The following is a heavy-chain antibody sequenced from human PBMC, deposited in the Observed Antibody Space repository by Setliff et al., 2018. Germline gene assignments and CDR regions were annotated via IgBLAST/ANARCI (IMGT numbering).Heavy chain of an antibody. Sequence: ASVKVSCKASGYSLTRYCMHWVRQAPGQGLEWMGIINPGGGSASYAEKLQGRVTMTRDTSTSTFYMEVNILRSDDTAVYYCARGGMAAANRKGVFEYWGQGTLVTVSS. CDR3: ARGGMAAANRKGVFEY. D-gene: IGHD6-13*01. CDR1: GYSLTRYC. J-gene: IGHJ4*02. V-gene: IGHV1-46*01. CDR2: INPGGGSA.